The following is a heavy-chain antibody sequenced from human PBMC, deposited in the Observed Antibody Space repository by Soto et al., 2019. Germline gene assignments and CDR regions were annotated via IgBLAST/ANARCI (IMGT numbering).Heavy chain of an antibody. CDR1: GDSVSSKSAA. CDR3: ARTQSVYDF. V-gene: IGHV6-1*01. Sequence: SQTLSLTCAISGDSVSSKSAAWNWIRQSPSRGLEWLGRTYYRSKWYIEYAVSVISRITINPDTSKNLFSLQLNSVTPDDTAMYDCARTQSVYDFWGQGTQVTVSS. J-gene: IGHJ4*02. CDR2: TYYRSKWYI.